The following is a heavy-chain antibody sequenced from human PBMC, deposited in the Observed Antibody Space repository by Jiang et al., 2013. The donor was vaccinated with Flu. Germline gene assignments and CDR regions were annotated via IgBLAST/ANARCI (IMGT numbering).Heavy chain of an antibody. V-gene: IGHV3-23*01. J-gene: IGHJ4*02. D-gene: IGHD3-3*02. CDR2: ISGSGGST. CDR1: SSYA. Sequence: SSYAMSWVRQAPGKGLEWVSAISGSGGSTYYADSVKGRFTISRDNSKNTLYLQMNSLRAEDTAVYYCAKDRRRTPELGLSDYWGQGTLVTVSS. CDR3: AKDRRRTPELGLSDY.